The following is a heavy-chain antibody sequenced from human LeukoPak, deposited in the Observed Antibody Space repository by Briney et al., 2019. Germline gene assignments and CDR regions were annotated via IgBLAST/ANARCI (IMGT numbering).Heavy chain of an antibody. CDR3: ARDGSRRGNWFDP. CDR2: IYYSGST. Sequence: SETLSLTCTVSGGSISSYYWSWIRQPPGKGLEWIGYIYYSGSTNYNPSLKSRVTISVDTSKNQFSLKLSSVTAADTAVYYCARDGSRRGNWFDPWGQGTLVTVSP. J-gene: IGHJ5*02. V-gene: IGHV4-59*01. D-gene: IGHD1-14*01. CDR1: GGSISSYY.